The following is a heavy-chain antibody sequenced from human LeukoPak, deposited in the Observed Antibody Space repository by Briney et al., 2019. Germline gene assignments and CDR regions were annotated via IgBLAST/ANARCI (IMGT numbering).Heavy chain of an antibody. V-gene: IGHV1-18*01. CDR3: ARGLGVVTAQSEQPKPRYFDL. CDR2: ISGYNGNT. D-gene: IGHD2-21*02. CDR1: GYTFISYG. J-gene: IGHJ2*01. Sequence: VASVKVSCKASGYTFISYGNSWVRQAPGQGLEWMGWISGYNGNTNYAQNLQGRVTMTTDTSTSTAYMELRSLRSDDTAVYYCARGLGVVTAQSEQPKPRYFDLWGRGTQVTVSS.